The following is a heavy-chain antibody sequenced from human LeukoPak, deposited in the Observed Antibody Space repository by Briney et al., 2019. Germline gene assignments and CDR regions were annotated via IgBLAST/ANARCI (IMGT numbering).Heavy chain of an antibody. V-gene: IGHV3-33*01. Sequence: SGGSLRLSCAASGFTFSSYGMHWVRQAPGKGLEWVAVIWYDGSNKYYADSVKGRFTISRDSSKNTLYLQMNSLRAEDTAVYYCARHKLERGLVDAFDIWGQGTMVTVSS. J-gene: IGHJ3*02. D-gene: IGHD1-1*01. CDR1: GFTFSSYG. CDR2: IWYDGSNK. CDR3: ARHKLERGLVDAFDI.